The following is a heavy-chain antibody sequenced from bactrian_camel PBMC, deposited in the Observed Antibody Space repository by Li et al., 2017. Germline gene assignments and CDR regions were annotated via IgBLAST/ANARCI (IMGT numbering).Heavy chain of an antibody. J-gene: IGHJ4*01. CDR2: IRRDGDE. CDR1: GDIFNRYC. Sequence: HVQLVESGGGSVQAGGSLRLSCTASGDIFNRYCMGRFRQAPGKAREGIAGIRRDGDEYYAYSVKGRFTISRDSAENSVYLQMNNLTAEDTAIYYCAKDEGWTLDYAETQGTQVTVS. V-gene: IGHV3S53*01. D-gene: IGHD4*01.